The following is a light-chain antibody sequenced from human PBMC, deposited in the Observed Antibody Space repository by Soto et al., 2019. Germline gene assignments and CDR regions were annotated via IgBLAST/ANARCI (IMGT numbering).Light chain of an antibody. J-gene: IGLJ2*01. CDR3: QAWDSSILVV. Sequence: SSELTQPPSVSVSPGQTASITCSGAKLGDKYACWYQQKPGQSPVLVIYQDSKRPSGIPERFSGSNSGNTATLTISGTQAMDEADYYCQAWDSSILVVFGGGTKLTVL. V-gene: IGLV3-1*01. CDR2: QDS. CDR1: KLGDKY.